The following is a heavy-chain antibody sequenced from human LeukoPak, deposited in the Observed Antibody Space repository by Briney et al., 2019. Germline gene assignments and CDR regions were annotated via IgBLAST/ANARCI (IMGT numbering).Heavy chain of an antibody. J-gene: IGHJ6*03. Sequence: SETLSLTCTVSGGSIRSHDWNWIRQSPGKGLEWIGFVNFGGSTNYNPSLKSRVTISVDTSKNQVSLKLRSVTPADSAVYYCARDVFGTDSSFYNYYMDVWGKGTTVTVSS. V-gene: IGHV4-59*11. CDR2: VNFGGST. CDR1: GGSIRSHD. CDR3: ARDVFGTDSSFYNYYMDV. D-gene: IGHD3-10*01.